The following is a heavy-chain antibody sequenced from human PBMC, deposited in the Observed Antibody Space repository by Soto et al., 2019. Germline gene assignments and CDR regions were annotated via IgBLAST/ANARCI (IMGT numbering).Heavy chain of an antibody. CDR2: IYHSGGP. Sequence: QVQLQESGPGLVKPSETLSLTCAVSGGSISTSAWWSWVRQSPGKGLEWIGEIYHSGGPNFTPSLKSRVTISVDKSKNQFSLKLSSVTAADTAVYYCAGRTVAVYRSDFWGQGTLVTVSA. CDR3: AGRTVAVYRSDF. D-gene: IGHD6-19*01. CDR1: GGSISTSAW. J-gene: IGHJ4*02. V-gene: IGHV4-4*02.